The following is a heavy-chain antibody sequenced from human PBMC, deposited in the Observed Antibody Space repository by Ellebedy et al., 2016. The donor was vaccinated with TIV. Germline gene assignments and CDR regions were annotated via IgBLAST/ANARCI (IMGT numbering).Heavy chain of an antibody. CDR1: GDSVSRNSVA. J-gene: IGHJ4*02. CDR2: TFYRSRWYN. D-gene: IGHD2-8*02. Sequence: SQTLSLTCXISGDSVSRNSVAWTWIRQSPSRGLEWLGRTFYRSRWYNDYAGFVKGRIIINPDTSKNQFSLQLNSMAPEDTAIYYCARDLWCSTSGCSFDHWGQGTLVTVSS. CDR3: ARDLWCSTSGCSFDH. V-gene: IGHV6-1*01.